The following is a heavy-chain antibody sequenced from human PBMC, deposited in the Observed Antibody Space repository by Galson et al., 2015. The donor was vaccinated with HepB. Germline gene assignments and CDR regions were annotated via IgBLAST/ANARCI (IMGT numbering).Heavy chain of an antibody. CDR1: GDSVSSSTAA. J-gene: IGHJ6*02. CDR2: TYYRSKWYN. V-gene: IGHV6-1*01. Sequence: CAISGDSVSSSTAAWNWIRQSPSRGLEWLGRTYYRSKWYNVYAVSVKSRITINPDTSKNQFSLQLSSVTPDDTAVYYCARDSFYDNTGYPVPRNFGVDVWGQGTTVTVSS. D-gene: IGHD3-22*01. CDR3: ARDSFYDNTGYPVPRNFGVDV.